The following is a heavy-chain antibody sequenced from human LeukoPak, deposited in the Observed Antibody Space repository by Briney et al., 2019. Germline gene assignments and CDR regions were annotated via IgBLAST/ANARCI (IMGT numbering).Heavy chain of an antibody. CDR1: GFTFSSYA. CDR2: ISGSGGST. J-gene: IGHJ3*02. CDR3: AKRAYYYDSSGSYSGAFDI. D-gene: IGHD3-22*01. Sequence: PGESLRLSCAASGFTFSSYAMSWVRQAPEKGLEWVSAISGSGGSTYYADSVKGRFAISRDNSKNTLYLQMSSLRVEDTAVYYCAKRAYYYDSSGSYSGAFDIWGQGTMVIVSS. V-gene: IGHV3-23*01.